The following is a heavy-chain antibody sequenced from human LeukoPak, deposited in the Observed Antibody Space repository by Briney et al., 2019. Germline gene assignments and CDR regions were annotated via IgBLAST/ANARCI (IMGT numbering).Heavy chain of an antibody. V-gene: IGHV3-9*01. D-gene: IGHD4-17*01. CDR1: GFTFDDYA. CDR2: ISWNSGSI. J-gene: IGHJ4*02. CDR3: AKDTIPTVTTELDY. Sequence: PGRSLRLSCAASGFTFDDYAMHWVRQAPGKGLEWVSGISWNSGSIGYADSVKGRFTISRDNAKNSLYLQMDSLRAEDTALYYCAKDTIPTVTTELDYWGQGTLVTVSS.